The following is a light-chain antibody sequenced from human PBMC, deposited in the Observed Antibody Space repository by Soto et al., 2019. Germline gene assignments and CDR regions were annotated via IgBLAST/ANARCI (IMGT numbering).Light chain of an antibody. V-gene: IGLV2-11*01. CDR1: SSDVGGYNY. CDR3: CSYAGSYTYV. CDR2: DVR. Sequence: QSVLTQPRSVSGSPGQSVTISCTGTSSDVGGYNYVSWYQQRPGRAPKLMIYDVRKWPSGVPDRFSGSQSGNTASLTISGLQAEYEADYYCCSYAGSYTYVFGTGTKVTVL. J-gene: IGLJ1*01.